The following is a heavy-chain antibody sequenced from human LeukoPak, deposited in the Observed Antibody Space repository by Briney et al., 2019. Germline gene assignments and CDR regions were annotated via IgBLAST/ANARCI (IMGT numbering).Heavy chain of an antibody. D-gene: IGHD3-10*01. CDR1: GYTFTSYA. CDR2: INTNTGNP. CDR3: ARESMVRGVSVAFDI. V-gene: IGHV7-4-1*02. J-gene: IGHJ3*02. Sequence: ASVKVSCKASGYTFTSYAMNWVRQAPGQGLEWMGWINTNTGNPTYAQGFTGRFVFSLDTPVSTAYLQISSLKAEDTAVYYCARESMVRGVSVAFDIWGQGTMVTVSS.